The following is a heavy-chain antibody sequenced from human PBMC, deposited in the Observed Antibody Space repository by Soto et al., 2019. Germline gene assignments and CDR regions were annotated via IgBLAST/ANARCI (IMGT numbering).Heavy chain of an antibody. J-gene: IGHJ5*02. D-gene: IGHD3-3*01. V-gene: IGHV3-9*01. Sequence: EVQLVESGGGLVQPGRSLRLSCAASGFTFDDYAMHWVRQAPGKGLEWVSGISWNSGSIGYADSVKGRFTISRDNAKNSLYLQMNSLRAEDTALYYCAKDKGAFWSGYSNWFDPWGQVTLVTVSS. CDR2: ISWNSGSI. CDR3: AKDKGAFWSGYSNWFDP. CDR1: GFTFDDYA.